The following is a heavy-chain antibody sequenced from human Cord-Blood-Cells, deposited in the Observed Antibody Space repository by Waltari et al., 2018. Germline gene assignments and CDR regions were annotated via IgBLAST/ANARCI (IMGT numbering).Heavy chain of an antibody. CDR3: ANTRPRTGAFDI. V-gene: IGHV5-51*01. Sequence: EVQLVQSGAEVKKPGESLKISCKGSGYSFTSYWIGWVRQMPGKGREVMGIVYPGYADTRDSPSFQGQVTISADKSISTAYLQWSSLKASDTAMYYCANTRPRTGAFDIWGQGTMVTVSS. CDR2: VYPGYADT. CDR1: GYSFTSYW. J-gene: IGHJ3*02.